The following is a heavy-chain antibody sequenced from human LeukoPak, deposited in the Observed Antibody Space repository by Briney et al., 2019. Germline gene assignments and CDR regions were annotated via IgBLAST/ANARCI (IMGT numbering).Heavy chain of an antibody. J-gene: IGHJ5*02. V-gene: IGHV3-21*01. CDR1: GFTFSSYS. Sequence: GGSLRLSCAASGFTFSSYSMNWVRQAPGKGLEWVSSISSSSSYIYYADSVKGRFTISRDNAKNSLYLQMNSLRAEDTAVYYCAGYCSSTSCHNWFDPWGQGTLVTVSS. D-gene: IGHD2-2*01. CDR2: ISSSSSYI. CDR3: AGYCSSTSCHNWFDP.